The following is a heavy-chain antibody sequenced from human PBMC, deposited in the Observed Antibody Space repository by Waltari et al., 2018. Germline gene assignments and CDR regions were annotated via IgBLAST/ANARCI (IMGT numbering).Heavy chain of an antibody. Sequence: GESGGGLVQPGRSLRLSCTASGFTFGDYAMSWVRQAPGKGLEWVGFIRSKAYGGTTEYAASVKGRFTISRDDSKSIAYLQMNSLKTEDTAVYYCAKRFSIAAAGLTFDYWGQGTLVTVSS. CDR1: GFTFGDYA. J-gene: IGHJ4*02. CDR3: AKRFSIAAAGLTFDY. V-gene: IGHV3-49*04. D-gene: IGHD6-13*01. CDR2: IRSKAYGGTT.